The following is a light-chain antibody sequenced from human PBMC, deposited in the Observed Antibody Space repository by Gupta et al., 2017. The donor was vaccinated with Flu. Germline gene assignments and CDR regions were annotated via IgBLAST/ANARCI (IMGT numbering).Light chain of an antibody. V-gene: IGLV1-51*01. Sequence: QSVLTQPPSVSAAPGQKVTISCSGSSSNIGNNYVSWYQQLPGTAPKLLIYDNNKRPSGIPDRFSGSKSGTSATLGINGLQTGDEADYYCGTWDSSLSAGCVFGGGTKMTGL. CDR1: SSNIGNNY. CDR3: GTWDSSLSAGCV. CDR2: DNN. J-gene: IGLJ3*02.